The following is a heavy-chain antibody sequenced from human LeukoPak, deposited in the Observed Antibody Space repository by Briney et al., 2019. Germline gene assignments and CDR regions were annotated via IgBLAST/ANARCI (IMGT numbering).Heavy chain of an antibody. D-gene: IGHD3-22*01. V-gene: IGHV4-34*01. Sequence: SETLSLTCAVYGGSFSGYYWSWIRQPPGKGLEWIGEINHSGSTNYNPSLKSRVTISVDTSKNQFSLKLSSVTAADTAVYYCARSGMIGVVMDYWGQGTLVTVSS. J-gene: IGHJ4*02. CDR1: GGSFSGYY. CDR3: ARSGMIGVVMDY. CDR2: INHSGST.